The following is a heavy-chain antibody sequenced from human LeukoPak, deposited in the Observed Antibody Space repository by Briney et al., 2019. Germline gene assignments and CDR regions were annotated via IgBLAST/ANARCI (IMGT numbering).Heavy chain of an antibody. CDR3: ARGRYYGSGSYYNLYYYYGMDV. D-gene: IGHD3-10*01. V-gene: IGHV4-34*01. J-gene: IGHJ6*02. CDR1: GGSFSGYY. CDR2: INHSGST. Sequence: SETLSLTCAVYGGSFSGYYWSWIRQPPGKGLEWIGEINHSGSTNYNPSLKSRVTISVDTSKNQFSLKLSSVTAADTAVYYCARGRYYGSGSYYNLYYYYGMDVWGQGTTVTVSS.